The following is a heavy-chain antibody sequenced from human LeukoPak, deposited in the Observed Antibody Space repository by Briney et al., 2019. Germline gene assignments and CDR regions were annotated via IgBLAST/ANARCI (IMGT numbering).Heavy chain of an antibody. J-gene: IGHJ3*02. CDR3: ARGGYTYGFDDFDI. CDR1: GGSFSGYY. D-gene: IGHD5-18*01. CDR2: INHSGST. V-gene: IGHV4-34*01. Sequence: SETLSLTCAVYGGSFSGYYWSWIRQPPGKGLEWIGEINHSGSTNYNPSLKSRVTISIDTSKNQFSLKLSSVTAADTAVYYCARGGYTYGFDDFDIWGQGTMVTVSS.